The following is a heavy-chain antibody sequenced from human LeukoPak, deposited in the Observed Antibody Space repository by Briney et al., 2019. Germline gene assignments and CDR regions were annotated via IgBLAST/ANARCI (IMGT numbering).Heavy chain of an antibody. D-gene: IGHD6-13*01. Sequence: GESLKISCKGSGYSFTSYWIGWVRQMPGKGLEWMGIIYPGDSDTRYSPSFQGQVTISADKSISTAYLQWSSLKASDTAMYYCARQGGSWYVGYYYYYGMDVWGQGTTVTVSS. CDR3: ARQGGSWYVGYYYYYGMDV. J-gene: IGHJ6*02. V-gene: IGHV5-51*01. CDR1: GYSFTSYW. CDR2: IYPGDSDT.